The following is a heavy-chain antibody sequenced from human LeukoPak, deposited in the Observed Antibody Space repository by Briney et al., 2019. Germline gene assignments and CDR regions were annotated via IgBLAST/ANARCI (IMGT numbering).Heavy chain of an antibody. CDR1: GGSISSSSYY. CDR3: ARPDYYDGGMDV. CDR2: IYYSGST. J-gene: IGHJ6*02. Sequence: PSETLSLTCTVSGGSISSSSYYWGWIRQPPGQGLEWIGSIYYSGSTYYNPSLKSRVTISVDTSKNQFSLKLSSMTAADTAVYYCARPDYYDGGMDVWGQGTTVTVSS. V-gene: IGHV4-39*01. D-gene: IGHD3-22*01.